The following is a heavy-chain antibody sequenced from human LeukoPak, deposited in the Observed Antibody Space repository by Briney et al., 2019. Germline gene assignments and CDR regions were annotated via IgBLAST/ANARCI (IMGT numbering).Heavy chain of an antibody. D-gene: IGHD6-19*01. CDR3: AKDIAVAFFLSAFDM. J-gene: IGHJ3*02. Sequence: GGSLRLSCAASGFTFSNFAMSWVRQAPGKGLEWVSVISGSGGSTFYADSVKGRFTISRDNSKNTLYLQMNSLRAEDTAVYHCAKDIAVAFFLSAFDMWGQGTMVTVSS. CDR1: GFTFSNFA. V-gene: IGHV3-23*01. CDR2: ISGSGGST.